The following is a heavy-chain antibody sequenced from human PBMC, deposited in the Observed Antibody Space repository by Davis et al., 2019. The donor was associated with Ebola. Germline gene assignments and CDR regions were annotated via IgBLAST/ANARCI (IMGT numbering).Heavy chain of an antibody. Sequence: SVKVSCKASGGTFSSYAISWVRQAPGQGLEWMGGIIPIFGTANYAQKFQGRVTITADESTSTAYMELSSLRSEDTAVYYCARAGHTYYDYIWGSYTPMDYWGQGTLVTVSS. V-gene: IGHV1-69*13. CDR1: GGTFSSYA. CDR3: ARAGHTYYDYIWGSYTPMDY. D-gene: IGHD3-16*01. CDR2: IIPIFGTA. J-gene: IGHJ4*02.